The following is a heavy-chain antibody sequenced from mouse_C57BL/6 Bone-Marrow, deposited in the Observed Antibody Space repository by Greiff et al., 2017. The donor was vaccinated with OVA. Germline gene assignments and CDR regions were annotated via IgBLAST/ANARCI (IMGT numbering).Heavy chain of an antibody. CDR1: GYTFTSYW. CDR3: ASYYGSSWFAY. D-gene: IGHD1-1*01. J-gene: IGHJ3*01. Sequence: VQVVESGAELAKPGASVKLSCKASGYTFTSYWMHWVKQRPGQGLEWIGYINPSSGYTKYNQKFKDKATLTADKSSSTAYMQLSSLTYEDSAVYYCASYYGSSWFAYWGQGTLVTVSA. V-gene: IGHV1-7*01. CDR2: INPSSGYT.